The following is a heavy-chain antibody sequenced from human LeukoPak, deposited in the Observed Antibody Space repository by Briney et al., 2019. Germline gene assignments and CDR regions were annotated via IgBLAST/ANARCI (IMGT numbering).Heavy chain of an antibody. CDR3: ARKSLLWGDC. D-gene: IGHD3-10*01. CDR2: ISSSSSYI. Sequence: GGSLRLPCAASGFTFSSYSMNWVRQAPGKGLEWVSSISSSSSYIYYADSAKGRFTISRDNAKNSLYLQMNSLRAEDTAVYYCARKSLLWGDCWGQGTLVTVSS. J-gene: IGHJ4*02. V-gene: IGHV3-21*01. CDR1: GFTFSSYS.